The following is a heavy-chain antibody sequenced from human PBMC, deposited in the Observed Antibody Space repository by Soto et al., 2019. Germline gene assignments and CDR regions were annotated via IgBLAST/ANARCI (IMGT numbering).Heavy chain of an antibody. CDR1: GYTFNKYG. Sequence: GASVKVSCTASGYTFNKYGFNWVRQAPGQGLEWMGRISAFNDYTNLAQKLKGRITLTTDASTNTAYMELQILRSDDTAMYYCARGRGVVIPAGTPDAFDVWGQGTMVTVSS. D-gene: IGHD6-13*01. CDR3: ARGRGVVIPAGTPDAFDV. J-gene: IGHJ3*01. V-gene: IGHV1-18*01. CDR2: ISAFNDYT.